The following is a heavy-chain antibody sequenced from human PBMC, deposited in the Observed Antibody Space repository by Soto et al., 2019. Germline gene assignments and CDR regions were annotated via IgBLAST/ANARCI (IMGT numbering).Heavy chain of an antibody. D-gene: IGHD3-16*01. CDR3: AGGDHWRLVDY. Sequence: SETLSLTCTVSGDSITTRYWSWIRQPPGKGLEWIGYIYTTGDNYNPSLMSRASMSLDTSKNLFSLRLRSVTAADTAVYYCAGGDHWRLVDYWGRGNMVTVYS. V-gene: IGHV4-4*09. J-gene: IGHJ4*02. CDR2: IYTTGD. CDR1: GDSITTRY.